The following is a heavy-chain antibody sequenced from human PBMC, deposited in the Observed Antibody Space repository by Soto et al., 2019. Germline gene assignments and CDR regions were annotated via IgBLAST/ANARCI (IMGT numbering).Heavy chain of an antibody. CDR1: GGTFSSYA. D-gene: IGHD4-4*01. J-gene: IGHJ6*02. CDR2: IIPIFGTA. CDR3: ASPTVGYYNGMDV. V-gene: IGHV1-69*12. Sequence: QVQLVQSGAAVKKPGSSVKVSCKASGGTFSSYAISWVRQAPGQGLEWMGGIIPIFGTADYAQKFWGRVTITADESTSTGYMELSSLRSEDTAVYYCASPTVGYYNGMDVWGQGTTVTVSS.